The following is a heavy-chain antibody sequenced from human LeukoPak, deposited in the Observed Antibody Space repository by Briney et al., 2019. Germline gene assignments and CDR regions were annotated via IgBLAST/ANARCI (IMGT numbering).Heavy chain of an antibody. CDR3: ARNNGMDV. CDR2: VNRDGSET. J-gene: IGHJ6*02. V-gene: IGHV3-7*03. CDR1: GFALSSHW. Sequence: GGSLRLSCAASGFALSSHWMTWVRQVPGMGPEWVANVNRDGSETYYLDSVKGRFTISKDNAKNSLYLQMNSLRAEDTALYHCARNNGMDVWGQGTTVIVSS.